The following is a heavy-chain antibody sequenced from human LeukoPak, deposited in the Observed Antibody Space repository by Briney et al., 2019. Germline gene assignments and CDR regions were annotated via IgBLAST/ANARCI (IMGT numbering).Heavy chain of an antibody. CDR2: ISYTGVS. Sequence: SETLSLTCTVSGVSISRSYGIWIRQTPGKGLEWIGYISYTGVSSYNPSLKSRVTISVDTSKNQFSLNVTSVTAADTAVYYCARANDYDFWSGYYYYYYMDVWGKGTTVTVSS. D-gene: IGHD3-3*01. V-gene: IGHV4-59*08. CDR1: GVSISRSY. J-gene: IGHJ6*03. CDR3: ARANDYDFWSGYYYYYYMDV.